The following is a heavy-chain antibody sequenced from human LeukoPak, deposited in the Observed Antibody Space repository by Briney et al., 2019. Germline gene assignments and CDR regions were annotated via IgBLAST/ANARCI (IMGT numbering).Heavy chain of an antibody. CDR1: TFSFSEYP. CDR3: ARGPGGIMITFGGVISRAFDI. J-gene: IGHJ3*02. D-gene: IGHD3-16*02. CDR2: IWYDGSNK. Sequence: GGSLRLSCAASTFSFSEYPMGWVRQAPGKGLEWVAVIWYDGSNKYYADSVKGRFTISRDNSKNTLYLQMNSLRAEDTAVYYCARGPGGIMITFGGVISRAFDIWGQGTMVTVSS. V-gene: IGHV3-33*08.